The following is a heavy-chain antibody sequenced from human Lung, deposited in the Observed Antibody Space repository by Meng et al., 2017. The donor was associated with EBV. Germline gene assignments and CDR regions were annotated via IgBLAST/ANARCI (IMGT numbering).Heavy chain of an antibody. Sequence: GQLVEAGGAVVQPGGSLRLSCVGSGYTFSQNWMHWVRQAPGMGLEWVSRLNEDGATTTYADSVRGRFTISRDNAKNTLYLQMNSLRAEDTAVYYCSRDLVGSDDSWGQGTLVTVSS. V-gene: IGHV3-74*01. D-gene: IGHD2-8*02. CDR3: SRDLVGSDDS. J-gene: IGHJ5*01. CDR1: GYTFSQNW. CDR2: LNEDGATT.